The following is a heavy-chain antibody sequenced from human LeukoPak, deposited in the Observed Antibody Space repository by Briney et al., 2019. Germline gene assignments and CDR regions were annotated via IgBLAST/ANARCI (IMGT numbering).Heavy chain of an antibody. Sequence: SDPLSLTCTVSGYSISSGYYWSWIRQPPGKGLEWIGYIYYSGSTNYNPSLKSRVTISVDTSKNQFSLRLSSVTAADTAVYYCARRTYDLWSGDYTGAFDIWGQGTMVTVSS. CDR1: GYSISSGYY. V-gene: IGHV4-61*01. D-gene: IGHD3-3*01. CDR2: IYYSGST. CDR3: ARRTYDLWSGDYTGAFDI. J-gene: IGHJ3*02.